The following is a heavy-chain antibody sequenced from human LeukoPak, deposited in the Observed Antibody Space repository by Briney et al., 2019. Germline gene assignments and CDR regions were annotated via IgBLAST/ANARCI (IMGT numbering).Heavy chain of an antibody. Sequence: SETLSLTCTVSGGSISSYYWSWVRQPPGKGLEWMEYIYYSGSTNYNPSLKSPVTISVDTSKNQFSLKLSSVTAADTAVYYCARGGYGAAAYTDYWGQGTLVTVSS. CDR1: GGSISSYY. D-gene: IGHD6-13*01. V-gene: IGHV4-59*01. J-gene: IGHJ4*02. CDR2: IYYSGST. CDR3: ARGGYGAAAYTDY.